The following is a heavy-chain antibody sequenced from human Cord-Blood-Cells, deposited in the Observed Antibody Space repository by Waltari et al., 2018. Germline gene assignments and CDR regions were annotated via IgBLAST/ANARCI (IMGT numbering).Heavy chain of an antibody. J-gene: IGHJ4*02. CDR1: GGPISSSSYY. CDR3: ARSRNFDY. D-gene: IGHD6-6*01. CDR2: IYYSGST. V-gene: IGHV4-39*01. Sequence: QLQLQESGPGLVKPSETLSLTCTVSGGPISSSSYYWGWIRQPPGKGLEWIGSIYYSGSTYYNPSLKSRVTISVDTAKNQFSLKLSSVTAADTAVYYCARSRNFDYWGQGTLVTVSS.